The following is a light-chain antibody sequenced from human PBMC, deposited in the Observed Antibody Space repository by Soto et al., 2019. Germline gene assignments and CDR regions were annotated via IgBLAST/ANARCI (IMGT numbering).Light chain of an antibody. Sequence: EIVMTQSPATLSVSPGERATLSCRASQSVRSNLAWYQQKPGQAPRLLIYGASTRATGIPARFSGSGSGTEFTLTISSLQSEDFAVYYCQHYNNWPPWMFGQGTKVEIK. CDR2: GAS. V-gene: IGKV3-15*01. CDR1: QSVRSN. J-gene: IGKJ1*01. CDR3: QHYNNWPPWM.